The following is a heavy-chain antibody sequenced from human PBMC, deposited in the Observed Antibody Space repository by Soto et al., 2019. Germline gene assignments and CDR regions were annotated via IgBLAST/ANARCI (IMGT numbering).Heavy chain of an antibody. D-gene: IGHD3-10*01. J-gene: IGHJ4*02. CDR1: GGSFSGYY. CDR3: ASMGYHYGSGSYPLDY. Sequence: QVQLQQWGAGLLKPSETLSLTCAVYGGSFSGYYWSWIRQPPGKGLEWIGEINHSGSTNYNPSLKRRVTIPVATSKNQFSLKLSSVTAADTAVYYCASMGYHYGSGSYPLDYWGQGTLVTVSS. V-gene: IGHV4-34*01. CDR2: INHSGST.